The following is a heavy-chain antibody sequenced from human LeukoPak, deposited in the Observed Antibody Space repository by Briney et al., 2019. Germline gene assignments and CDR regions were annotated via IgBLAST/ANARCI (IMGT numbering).Heavy chain of an antibody. CDR2: IYHSGST. Sequence: SETLSLTCAVSGGSISSGGYSWSWIRQPPGKGLEWTGYIYHSGSTYYNPSLKSRVTISVDRSKNQFSLKLSSVTAADTAVYYCARGGYYDSSGYYDYWGQGTLVTVSS. J-gene: IGHJ4*02. V-gene: IGHV4-30-2*01. D-gene: IGHD3-22*01. CDR1: GGSISSGGYS. CDR3: ARGGYYDSSGYYDY.